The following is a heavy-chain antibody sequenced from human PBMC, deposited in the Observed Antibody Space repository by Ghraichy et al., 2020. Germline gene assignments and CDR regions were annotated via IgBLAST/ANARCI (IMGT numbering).Heavy chain of an antibody. V-gene: IGHV3-23*01. Sequence: GGSLRLSCAASGFTFSSHPMSWVRQAPGKGLEWVSAISGSGDRTYYADSVKGRFTISRDNSKNTLSLQMNSLRAEDTAVYYCAKEMNMAVVGTVAFDHWGQGTLVTVSS. J-gene: IGHJ4*02. D-gene: IGHD6-13*01. CDR3: AKEMNMAVVGTVAFDH. CDR1: GFTFSSHP. CDR2: ISGSGDRT.